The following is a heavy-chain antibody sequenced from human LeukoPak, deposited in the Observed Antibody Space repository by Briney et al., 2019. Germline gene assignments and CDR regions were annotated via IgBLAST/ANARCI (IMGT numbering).Heavy chain of an antibody. J-gene: IGHJ6*02. V-gene: IGHV3-30*18. D-gene: IGHD5-18*01. CDR3: AKEYLSFLDTAMVYYYYGMDV. Sequence: PGGSLRLSCAASGFTFSSYGMHWVRQAPGKGLEWAAVISYDGSNKYYADSVKGRFTISRDNSKNTLYLQMNSLRAEDTAVYYCAKEYLSFLDTAMVYYYYGMDVWGQGTTVTVSS. CDR2: ISYDGSNK. CDR1: GFTFSSYG.